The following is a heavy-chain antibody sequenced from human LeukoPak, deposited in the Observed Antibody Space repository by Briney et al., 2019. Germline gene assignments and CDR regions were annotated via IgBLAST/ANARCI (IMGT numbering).Heavy chain of an antibody. V-gene: IGHV1-8*01. CDR2: MNPNSGDT. Sequence: ASVKVSCRASGYTFTTYDITWVRQATGQGLEWMGWMNPNSGDTAYAQKFQGRVAMTRDTSISTAYMELSSLRSEDTAVYYCARGLGDYYDTSDYYYAVPAHWGQGTLVTVSS. CDR3: ARGLGDYYDTSDYYYAVPAH. CDR1: GYTFTTYD. D-gene: IGHD3-22*01. J-gene: IGHJ4*02.